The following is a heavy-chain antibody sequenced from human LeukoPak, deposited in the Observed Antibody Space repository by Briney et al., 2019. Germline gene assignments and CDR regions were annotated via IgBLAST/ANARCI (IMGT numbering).Heavy chain of an antibody. V-gene: IGHV3-53*01. CDR2: ISGGGST. CDR3: ARGGDTIGSIRSPFDI. Sequence: SGGSLRLSCAASGFTFSSYSMNWVRQAPGKGLEWVSAISGGGSTYYANSVKGRFIISRDNSKNTVYLQLNSLRAEDTAVYYCARGGDTIGSIRSPFDIWGQGTMVTVSS. J-gene: IGHJ3*02. D-gene: IGHD3-22*01. CDR1: GFTFSSYS.